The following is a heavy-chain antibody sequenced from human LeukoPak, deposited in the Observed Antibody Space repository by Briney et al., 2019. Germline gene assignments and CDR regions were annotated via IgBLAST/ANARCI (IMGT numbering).Heavy chain of an antibody. D-gene: IGHD4-17*01. CDR2: IYYSGST. J-gene: IGHJ6*04. V-gene: IGHV4-59*01. Sequence: SETLFLTCTVSGGSISSYYWSWIRQPPGKGLEWIGYIYYSGSTNYNPSLKSRVTISVDTSKNQFSLKLNSVTAADTAVYYCARGYGTLDVWGKGTTVTVSS. CDR1: GGSISSYY. CDR3: ARGYGTLDV.